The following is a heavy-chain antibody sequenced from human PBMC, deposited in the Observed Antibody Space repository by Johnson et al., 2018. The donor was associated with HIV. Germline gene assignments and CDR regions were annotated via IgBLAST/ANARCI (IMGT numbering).Heavy chain of an antibody. D-gene: IGHD4-23*01. CDR2: IYSGGST. CDR1: GFTFSSYA. CDR3: AKDFHHVWYGGKNGPYDAFDS. V-gene: IGHV3-66*01. Sequence: VQLVESGGGVVQPGGSLRLSCAASGFTFSSYAMSWVRQAPGKGLEWVAVIYSGGSTYYADSVKGRFTISRDNSKNTLYLQMNSLRAEDTAVYYCAKDFHHVWYGGKNGPYDAFDSWGQGTMVTVSS. J-gene: IGHJ3*02.